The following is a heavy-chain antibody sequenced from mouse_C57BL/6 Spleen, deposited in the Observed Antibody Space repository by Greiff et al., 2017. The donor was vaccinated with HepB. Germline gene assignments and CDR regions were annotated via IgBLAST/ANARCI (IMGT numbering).Heavy chain of an antibody. CDR3: TRDRYGSSYRYFDV. Sequence: EVQLQQSGTVLARPGASVKMSCKTSGYTFTSYWMHWVKQRPGQGLEWIGAIYPGNSDTSYNQKFKGKAKLTAVTSASTAYMELSSLTNEDSAVYYCTRDRYGSSYRYFDVWGTGTTVTVSS. V-gene: IGHV1-5*01. J-gene: IGHJ1*03. CDR1: GYTFTSYW. CDR2: IYPGNSDT. D-gene: IGHD1-1*01.